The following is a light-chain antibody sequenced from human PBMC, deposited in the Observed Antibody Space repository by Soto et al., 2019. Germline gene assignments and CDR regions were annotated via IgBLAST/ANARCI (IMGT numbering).Light chain of an antibody. CDR2: DVT. J-gene: IGLJ1*01. CDR1: SSDVGAYNY. Sequence: QSALTQPASVSGSPGQSITISCIGTSSDVGAYNYVSWYQQHPGKAPKLMIYDVTNRPSGVSNRFSGSKSGNAASLTISGLQADDDADYFCTSYISSSTSYVFGNGTKLTVL. CDR3: TSYISSSTSYV. V-gene: IGLV2-14*03.